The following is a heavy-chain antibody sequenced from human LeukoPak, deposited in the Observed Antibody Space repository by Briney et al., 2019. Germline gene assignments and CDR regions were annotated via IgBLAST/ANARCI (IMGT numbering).Heavy chain of an antibody. D-gene: IGHD2-15*01. CDR2: IIPIFGTA. CDR3: AIYCSGGSCYAQNWFDP. J-gene: IGHJ5*02. V-gene: IGHV1-69*13. CDR1: GGTFISYA. Sequence: SVKVSCKASGGTFISYAISWVRQAPGQGLEWMGGIIPIFGTANYAQKFQGRVTITADESTSTAYMELSSLRSEDTAVYYCAIYCSGGSCYAQNWFDPWGQGTLVTVSS.